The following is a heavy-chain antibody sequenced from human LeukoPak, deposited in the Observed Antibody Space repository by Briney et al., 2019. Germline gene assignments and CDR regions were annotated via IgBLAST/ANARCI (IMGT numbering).Heavy chain of an antibody. D-gene: IGHD5-24*01. CDR2: ISYSGST. V-gene: IGHV4-39*01. J-gene: IGHJ4*02. CDR3: ARHRDGYDSKIDY. Sequence: PSETLSLTCTVSGGYISSTSYYWGWIRQPPGKGLEWIGSISYSGSTYYNPSLKSRVTIFVDTSKNQFSLMLSSVTAADTAVYFCARHRDGYDSKIDYWGQGTLVTVSS. CDR1: GGYISSTSYY.